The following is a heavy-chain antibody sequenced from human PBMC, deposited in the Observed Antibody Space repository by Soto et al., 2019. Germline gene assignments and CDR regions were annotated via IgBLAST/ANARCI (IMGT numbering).Heavy chain of an antibody. D-gene: IGHD3-10*01. CDR2: INPSGGST. CDR1: GYTFTSCY. V-gene: IGHV1-46*03. J-gene: IGHJ4*02. Sequence: ASVKGSCNASGYTFTSCYMHWVRQAPGQGLEWMGIINPSGGSTSYAQKFQGRVTMTRDTSTSTVYMELSSLRSEDTAVYYCAILWFGELSQSYFDYWGQGTLVTVSS. CDR3: AILWFGELSQSYFDY.